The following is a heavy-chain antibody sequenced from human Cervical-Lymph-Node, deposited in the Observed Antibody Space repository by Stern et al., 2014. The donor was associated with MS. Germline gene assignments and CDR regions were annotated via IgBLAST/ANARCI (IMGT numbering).Heavy chain of an antibody. Sequence: EVQLVEYGGGLVKPGGSLRLSCAASGVTFSNAWMNWVRQVPGKGLEGVGLIVTEADGGTTDYAAPVKGRFTMSRDDSKNMLYLQMNSLKTEDTAVYYCITDGVGPILSDSYKGGQGALVTVSS. V-gene: IGHV3-15*04. D-gene: IGHD3-9*01. CDR2: IVTEADGGTT. J-gene: IGHJ4*02. CDR1: GVTFSNAW. CDR3: ITDGVGPILSDSYK.